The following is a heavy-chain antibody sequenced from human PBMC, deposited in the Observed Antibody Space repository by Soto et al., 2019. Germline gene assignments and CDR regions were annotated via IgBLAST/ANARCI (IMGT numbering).Heavy chain of an antibody. CDR3: ARTHDANWNYGPCNY. CDR2: ISSSSRYT. CDR1: GFTFSTFE. D-gene: IGHD1-7*01. J-gene: IGHJ4*02. V-gene: IGHV3-21*01. Sequence: PGGSLRLSCVASGFTFSTFEMNWVRQAPGKGLEWVSSISSSSRYTYHADTVKGRFTVSRDNAKNSLYLQMNSLRAEDTAVYYCARTHDANWNYGPCNYWGQGTLVTVSS.